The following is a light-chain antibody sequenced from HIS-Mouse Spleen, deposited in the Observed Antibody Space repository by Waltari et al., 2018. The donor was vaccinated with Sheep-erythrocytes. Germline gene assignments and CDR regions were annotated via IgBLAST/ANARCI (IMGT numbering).Light chain of an antibody. J-gene: IGLJ3*02. V-gene: IGLV6-57*03. CDR2: EDN. CDR1: SGSIAHHY. Sequence: NFMLTQPHSVSESPGKTVTISFTRSSGSIAHHYVQWYQQRPGSAPTTVIYEDNQRPSGVPDRFSGSIDSSSNSASLTISGLKTEDEADYYCQSYDSSNQVFGGGTKLTVL. CDR3: QSYDSSNQV.